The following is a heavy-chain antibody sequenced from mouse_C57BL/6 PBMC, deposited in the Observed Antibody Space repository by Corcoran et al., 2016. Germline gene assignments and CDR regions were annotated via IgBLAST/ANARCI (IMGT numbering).Heavy chain of an antibody. V-gene: IGHV1-80*01. J-gene: IGHJ3*01. CDR2: IYPGDGDT. CDR1: GYAFSSYW. D-gene: IGHD1-1*01. Sequence: QVQLQQSGAELVKPGASVKISCKASGYAFSSYWMNWVKQRPGKGLEWIGQIYPGDGDTNYNGKFKGKATLTADKSSSTAYMQLSSLTSEDSAVYFCARGPITTVGPFAYWGQGTLVTVSA. CDR3: ARGPITTVGPFAY.